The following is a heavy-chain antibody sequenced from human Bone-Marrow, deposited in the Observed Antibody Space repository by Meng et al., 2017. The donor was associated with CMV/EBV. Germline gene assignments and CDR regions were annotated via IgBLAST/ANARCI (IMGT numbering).Heavy chain of an antibody. CDR2: INHSGST. CDR1: GGSVNSGSYY. V-gene: IGHV4-61*01. J-gene: IGHJ6*02. Sequence: SETLSLTCTVSGGSVNSGSYYWSWIRKPPGKGLEWIGEINHSGSTNYNPSLKSRVTISVDTSKNQFSLKLSSVTAADTAVYYCARSGRTKARPAYYYGMDVWGQGTTVTVSS. CDR3: ARSGRTKARPAYYYGMDV. D-gene: IGHD6-6*01.